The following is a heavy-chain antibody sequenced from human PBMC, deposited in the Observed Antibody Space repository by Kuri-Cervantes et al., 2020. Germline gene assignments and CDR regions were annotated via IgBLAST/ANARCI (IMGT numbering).Heavy chain of an antibody. CDR2: IYHSGST. CDR3: ARGVHGMDV. CDR1: GGSINSGGYS. V-gene: IGHV4-30-2*01. Sequence: SETLSLTCTVSGGSINSGGYSWSWIRQPPGKGLEWIGYIYHSGSTYYNPSLKSRVTISVDRSKNQFSLKLSSVTAADTAVYYCARGVHGMDVWGQGTTVTVSS. D-gene: IGHD5/OR15-5a*01. J-gene: IGHJ6*02.